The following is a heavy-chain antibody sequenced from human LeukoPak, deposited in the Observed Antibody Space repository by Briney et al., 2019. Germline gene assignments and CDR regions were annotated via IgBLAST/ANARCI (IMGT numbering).Heavy chain of an antibody. CDR3: ARVRGSFDY. J-gene: IGHJ4*02. V-gene: IGHV4-39*01. CDR2: ILYGGNT. CDR1: DGSISSSRYY. Sequence: SETLSLTCTVSDGSISSSRYYWGWIRQPPGKGLEWIGSILYGGNTYYNPSLKSRVTMSVDTSENQFSLKLSSMTAAGTAVYYCARVRGSFDYWGQGILVIVSS. D-gene: IGHD3-10*01.